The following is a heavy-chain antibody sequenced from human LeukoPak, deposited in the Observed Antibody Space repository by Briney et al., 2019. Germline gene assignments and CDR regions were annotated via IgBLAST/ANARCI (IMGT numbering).Heavy chain of an antibody. CDR1: GGSISSGGYY. J-gene: IGHJ4*02. D-gene: IGHD2-15*01. Sequence: SETLSLTCTVSGGSISSGGYYWSWIRQHPGKGLEWIGYIYYSGSTNYNPSLKSRVTISVDTSKNQLSLKLSSVTAADTAVYFCARGGWSLDYWGQGTLVTVSS. CDR2: IYYSGST. V-gene: IGHV4-61*08. CDR3: ARGGWSLDY.